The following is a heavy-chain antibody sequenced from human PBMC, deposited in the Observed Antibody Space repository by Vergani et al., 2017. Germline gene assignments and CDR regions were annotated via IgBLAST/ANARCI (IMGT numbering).Heavy chain of an antibody. J-gene: IGHJ4*02. Sequence: EVQLVESGGGLVKPGGSLRLSCAASGFTFSSYSMNWVRQAPGKGLEWVSSISYSSSSIYYADSVTGRFTISRDNAKNSLYLQMNSLRAEDTAVYYCASSPGYSSSWYYFDYWGQGTLVTVSS. CDR3: ASSPGYSSSWYYFDY. V-gene: IGHV3-21*01. D-gene: IGHD6-13*01. CDR2: ISYSSSSI. CDR1: GFTFSSYS.